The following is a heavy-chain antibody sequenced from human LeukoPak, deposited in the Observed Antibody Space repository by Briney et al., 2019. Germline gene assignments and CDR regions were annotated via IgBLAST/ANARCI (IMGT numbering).Heavy chain of an antibody. D-gene: IGHD4-17*01. CDR1: GFTFSSYA. CDR3: AKGAVVTTYYFDY. V-gene: IGHV3-23*01. J-gene: IGHJ4*02. Sequence: PGGSLRLSCAASGFTFSSYAMSWVRQAPGEGLEWVSAISASGGTTYYADSVKGRFTISRDNSRNTLYLQMNSLRAEDTAVYYCAKGAVVTTYYFDYWGQGTRVTVFS. CDR2: ISASGGTT.